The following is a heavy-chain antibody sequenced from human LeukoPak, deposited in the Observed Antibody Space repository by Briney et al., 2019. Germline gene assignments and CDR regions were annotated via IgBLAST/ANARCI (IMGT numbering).Heavy chain of an antibody. D-gene: IGHD3-3*01. CDR2: ISYDGSNK. CDR3: ARAQGTIFGVGTPFDY. Sequence: GGSLTLSCAVSGFTFSSYAMHWVRQAPGEGLEWVAVISYDGSNKYYADSVKGRFTISRDNSKNTLYLQMNSLRAEDTAVYYCARAQGTIFGVGTPFDYWGQGTLVTVSS. V-gene: IGHV3-30-3*01. CDR1: GFTFSSYA. J-gene: IGHJ4*02.